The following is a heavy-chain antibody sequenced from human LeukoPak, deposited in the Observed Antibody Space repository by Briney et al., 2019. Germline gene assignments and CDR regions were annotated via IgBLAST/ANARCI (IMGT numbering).Heavy chain of an antibody. Sequence: GGSLRLSCAASGFSFSSYDMSWVRQAPGKGLEWVSGIRGSGGSTFYADSVKGRFTISRDNSKNTLNLQMNSLRAEDTAVYYCAKEYDYSSSSDYWGQGTLVTVSS. J-gene: IGHJ4*02. D-gene: IGHD6-13*01. V-gene: IGHV3-23*01. CDR2: IRGSGGST. CDR1: GFSFSSYD. CDR3: AKEYDYSSSSDY.